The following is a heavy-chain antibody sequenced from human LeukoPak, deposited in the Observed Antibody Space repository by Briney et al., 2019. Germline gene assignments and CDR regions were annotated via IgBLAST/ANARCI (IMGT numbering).Heavy chain of an antibody. J-gene: IGHJ4*02. CDR2: IYYSGST. CDR3: ARHQIPGVAAAVAY. CDR1: DGSISSSSYY. D-gene: IGHD6-13*01. V-gene: IGHV4-39*01. Sequence: SETLSLTCTVSDGSISSSSYYWGWIRQPPGKGLEWIGSIYYSGSTYYNPSLKSRVTISVDTSKNQFSLKLSSVTAADTAVYYCARHQIPGVAAAVAYWGQGTLVTVSS.